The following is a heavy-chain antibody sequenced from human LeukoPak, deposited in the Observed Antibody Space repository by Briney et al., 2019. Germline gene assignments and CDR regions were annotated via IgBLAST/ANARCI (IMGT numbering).Heavy chain of an antibody. D-gene: IGHD3-22*01. Sequence: QSGGSLRLSCAASGFTFSSYAMSWVRQAPGKGLEWVSAISGSGGSTYYADSVKGRFTIFRDNSKNTLYLQMNSLRAEDTAVYYCAKALNHYDSSGSDYWGQGTLVTVSS. CDR1: GFTFSSYA. CDR3: AKALNHYDSSGSDY. CDR2: ISGSGGST. J-gene: IGHJ4*02. V-gene: IGHV3-23*01.